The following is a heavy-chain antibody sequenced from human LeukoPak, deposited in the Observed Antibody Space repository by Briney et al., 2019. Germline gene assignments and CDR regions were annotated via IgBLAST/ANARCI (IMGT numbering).Heavy chain of an antibody. J-gene: IGHJ4*02. CDR1: GFTVSRNY. CDR3: AASLWFGELLSSIDY. V-gene: IGHV3-53*01. CDR2: IYSGGST. Sequence: PGGSLRLSCAASGFTVSRNYMSWVRQAPGKGLEWVSVIYSGGSTYYADSVKGRFTISRDNSKNTLYLQMNSLRAEDTAVYYCAASLWFGELLSSIDYWGQGTLVTVSS. D-gene: IGHD3-10*01.